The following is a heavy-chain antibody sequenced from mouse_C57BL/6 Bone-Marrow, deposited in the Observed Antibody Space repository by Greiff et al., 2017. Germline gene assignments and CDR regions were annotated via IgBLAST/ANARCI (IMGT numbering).Heavy chain of an antibody. CDR1: CYTFTDYE. Sequence: QVQLQQSGAELVRPGASVTLSCKASCYTFTDYEMPWVKQTPVHGLEWIGAIDPETGGTAYNQKFKGKAILTADKSSSTAYMELRSLTSEDSAVYYCARICECDGFAYWGQGTLVTVSA. CDR3: ARICECDGFAY. CDR2: IDPETGGT. V-gene: IGHV1-15*01. J-gene: IGHJ3*01.